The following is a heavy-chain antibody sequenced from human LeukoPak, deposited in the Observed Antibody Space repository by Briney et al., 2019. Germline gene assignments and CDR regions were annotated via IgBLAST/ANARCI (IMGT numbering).Heavy chain of an antibody. V-gene: IGHV3-30*02. CDR2: MRYDGSNK. J-gene: IGHJ4*02. Sequence: PGGSLRLSCAASGFTFSSYGMHWVRQAPGKGLERVAFMRYDGSNKYYADSVKGRFTISRDNSKNTLYLQMNSLRAEDTAVYYCAKDRGGSGWYKGGFDYWGQGTLVTVSS. CDR1: GFTFSSYG. D-gene: IGHD6-19*01. CDR3: AKDRGGSGWYKGGFDY.